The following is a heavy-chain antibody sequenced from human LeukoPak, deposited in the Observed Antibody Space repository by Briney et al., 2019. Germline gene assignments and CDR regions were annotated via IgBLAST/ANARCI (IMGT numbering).Heavy chain of an antibody. CDR3: ARDSDCSGGSCYSDY. CDR1: AFTFSSSA. Sequence: GGSLRLSCATSAFTFSSSAMSWVRQAPGKGLEWVSAISSDGGNTCYADSVKGRFTISRDNSRNTLYLQMNSLRAEDTAVYYCARDSDCSGGSCYSDYWGQGTLVTVSS. V-gene: IGHV3-23*01. J-gene: IGHJ4*02. D-gene: IGHD2-15*01. CDR2: ISSDGGNT.